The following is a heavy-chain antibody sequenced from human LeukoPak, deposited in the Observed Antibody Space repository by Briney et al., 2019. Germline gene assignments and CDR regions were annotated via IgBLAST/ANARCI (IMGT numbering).Heavy chain of an antibody. Sequence: GGSLRLSCAASGFTFSIYSINWVRQAPGKGLEWVSAISGSGGSTYYADSVKGRFTISRDNSKNTLYLQMNSLRAEDTAVYYCAKVVARDIVVVVAATYYFDYWGQGTLVTVSS. CDR3: AKVVARDIVVVVAATYYFDY. J-gene: IGHJ4*02. CDR1: GFTFSIYS. CDR2: ISGSGGST. V-gene: IGHV3-23*01. D-gene: IGHD2-15*01.